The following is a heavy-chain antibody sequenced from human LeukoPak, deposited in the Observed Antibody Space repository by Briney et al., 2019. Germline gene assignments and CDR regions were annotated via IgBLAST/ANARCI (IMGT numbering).Heavy chain of an antibody. D-gene: IGHD5-18*01. CDR2: INHSGST. CDR3: ARGIYGRGYSYGYYYYGMDV. Sequence: SETLSLTCTVSGGAISSGGYYWSWIRQPPGKGLEWIGEINHSGSTNYNPSLKSRVTISVDTSKNQFSLKLSSVTAADTAVYYCARGIYGRGYSYGYYYYGMDVWGQGTTVTVSS. V-gene: IGHV4-39*07. J-gene: IGHJ6*02. CDR1: GGAISSGGYY.